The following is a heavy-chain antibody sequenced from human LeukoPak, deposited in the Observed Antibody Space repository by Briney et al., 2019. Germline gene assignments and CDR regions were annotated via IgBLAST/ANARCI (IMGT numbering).Heavy chain of an antibody. CDR1: GYTLTELS. D-gene: IGHD3-22*01. V-gene: IGHV1-24*01. Sequence: ASVKVSCKVSGYTLTELSMHWVRQAPGKGLEWMGGFDPEDGETIYAQKFQGRVTMTEDTSTDTAYMEMSSLRSKDTAVYYCATGDSSGYYYGYWGQGTLVTVSS. J-gene: IGHJ4*02. CDR2: FDPEDGET. CDR3: ATGDSSGYYYGY.